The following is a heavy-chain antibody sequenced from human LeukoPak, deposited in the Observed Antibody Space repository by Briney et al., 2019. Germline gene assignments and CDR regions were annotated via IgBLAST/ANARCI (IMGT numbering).Heavy chain of an antibody. V-gene: IGHV4-59*01. Sequence: PSETLSLTCTVSGGPISSYYWSWIRQPPGKGLEWIGYIYYSGSTNYNPSLKSRVTISVDTSKNQFSLKLSSVTAADTAVYYCAGGLGYCSGGSCAYFDYWGQGTLVTVSS. CDR3: AGGLGYCSGGSCAYFDY. D-gene: IGHD2-15*01. CDR2: IYYSGST. CDR1: GGPISSYY. J-gene: IGHJ4*02.